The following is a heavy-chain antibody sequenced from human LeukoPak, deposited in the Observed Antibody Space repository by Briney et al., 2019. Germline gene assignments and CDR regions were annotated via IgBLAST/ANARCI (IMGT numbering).Heavy chain of an antibody. J-gene: IGHJ4*02. CDR2: IFSGGDT. D-gene: IGHD6-19*01. CDR1: GFTVSNNW. CDR3: ARPAGRRGGWYLDY. V-gene: IGHV3-66*01. Sequence: GGSLRLSCAASGFTVSNNWMNWVRQAPGRGLEWVSLIFSGGDTQYADSVKDRFTISRDASKNTLYLQMSNLGAEDTAVYYCARPAGRRGGWYLDYRGQGTLVTVSS.